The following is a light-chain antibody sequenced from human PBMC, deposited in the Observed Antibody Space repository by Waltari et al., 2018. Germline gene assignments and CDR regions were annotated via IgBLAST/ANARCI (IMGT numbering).Light chain of an antibody. CDR1: QSLNSNY. Sequence: EIVLTQSPGTLSLSPGDRGTLSCRASQSLNSNYLAWYQQKPGRAPRLLIYGTSTRATGTPDRFIGSGSGTDFTLTISRLEPEDVAVYFCQQYDSSPLTFGGGSRVEIK. CDR3: QQYDSSPLT. J-gene: IGKJ4*01. V-gene: IGKV3-20*01. CDR2: GTS.